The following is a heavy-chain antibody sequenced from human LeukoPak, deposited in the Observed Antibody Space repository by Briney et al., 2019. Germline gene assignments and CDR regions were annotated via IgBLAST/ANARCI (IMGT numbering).Heavy chain of an antibody. D-gene: IGHD3-3*01. J-gene: IGHJ5*02. CDR3: ARAAIFGVVIFTGWFDP. Sequence: PSETLSLTCTVSGGSISSYYWSWIRQPPGKGLEWIGYIYYSGSTYYNPSLKSRVTISVDRSKNQFSLKLSSVTAADTAVYYCARAAIFGVVIFTGWFDPWGQGTLVTVSS. CDR1: GGSISSYY. CDR2: IYYSGST. V-gene: IGHV4-59*12.